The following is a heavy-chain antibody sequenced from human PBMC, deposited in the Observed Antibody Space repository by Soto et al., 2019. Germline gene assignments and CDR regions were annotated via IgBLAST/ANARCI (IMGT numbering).Heavy chain of an antibody. CDR1: GFMFSSYG. Sequence: GGSLRLSFAASGFMFSSYGMHWVRQAPGKGLEWVSVIWYDGNNKYFADSVKVRFTISRDNPKNTLYLQMNSLRAEDTAVYYCARSRSHSSGWSDWFHXWGQVTLVTVSX. V-gene: IGHV3-33*01. D-gene: IGHD6-19*01. J-gene: IGHJ5*02. CDR3: ARSRSHSSGWSDWFHX. CDR2: IWYDGNNK.